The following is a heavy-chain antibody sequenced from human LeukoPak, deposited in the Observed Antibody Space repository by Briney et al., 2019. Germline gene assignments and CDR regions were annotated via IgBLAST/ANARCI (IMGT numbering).Heavy chain of an antibody. CDR1: GFILSGSD. Sequence: GGSLRLSCAASGFILSGSDIHWVRQASGKGLEWVGRITTKPSNYATAYAASVKGRFTISRDDSENTAYLQMSSLKTEDTAVYFCTTYRSGHYWGQGTLVTVSS. CDR3: TTYRSGHY. CDR2: ITTKPSNYAT. J-gene: IGHJ4*02. V-gene: IGHV3-73*01. D-gene: IGHD6-19*01.